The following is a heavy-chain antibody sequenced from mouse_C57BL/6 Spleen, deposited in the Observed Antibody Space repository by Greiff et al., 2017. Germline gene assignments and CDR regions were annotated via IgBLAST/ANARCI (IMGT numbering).Heavy chain of an antibody. CDR2: INYDGSST. CDR1: GFTFSDYY. D-gene: IGHD1-1*01. J-gene: IGHJ1*03. V-gene: IGHV5-16*01. Sequence: EVMLVESEGGLVQPGSSMKLSCTASGFTFSDYYMAWVRQVPEKGLEWVANINYDGSSTYYLDSLKSRFIISRDNAKNILYLQMSSLKSEDTATYYCAREGYGWYWYFDVWGTGTTVTVSS. CDR3: AREGYGWYWYFDV.